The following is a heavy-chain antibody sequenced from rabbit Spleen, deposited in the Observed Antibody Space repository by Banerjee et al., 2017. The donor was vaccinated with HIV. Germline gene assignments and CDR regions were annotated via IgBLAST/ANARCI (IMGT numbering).Heavy chain of an antibody. CDR3: VRWGASGTVLYMLEWLEL. D-gene: IGHD1-1*01. Sequence: QQQLVESGGGLVKPGASLTLTCQASGFDFNRGYDMCWVRQAPGKGPEWIAYIYNGDGSPYYASWVNGRFSISSHSAQNTLYLQLNSLTVADTAIYFCVRWGASGTVLYMLEWLELGGPGSLVTVS. CDR1: GFDFNRGYD. J-gene: IGHJ6*01. V-gene: IGHV1S47*01. CDR2: IYNGDGSP.